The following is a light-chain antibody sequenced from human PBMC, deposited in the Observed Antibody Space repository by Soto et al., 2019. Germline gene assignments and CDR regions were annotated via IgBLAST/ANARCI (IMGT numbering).Light chain of an antibody. V-gene: IGKV1-39*01. Sequence: PSPLSASVGDRVTITCRASQTISTYLNWYQQKPGKAPKLLIYGASSLQSGVPSRFSGSGSGTDFTLTISSLQPEDFGTYYCQQRFSTPRTFGQGTKVDIK. CDR1: QTISTY. CDR3: QQRFSTPRT. CDR2: GAS. J-gene: IGKJ1*01.